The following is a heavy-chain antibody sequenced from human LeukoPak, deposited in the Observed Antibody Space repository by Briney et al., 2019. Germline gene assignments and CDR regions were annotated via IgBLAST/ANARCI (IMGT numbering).Heavy chain of an antibody. CDR3: VKVRIVGAPTDCFDY. D-gene: IGHD1-26*01. V-gene: IGHV3-9*01. CDR2: ISWNSGTI. Sequence: PGGSLRLSCAASGFSFDDYAMHWVRQAPGKGLEWVSGISWNSGTIVYAASVKGRFTISRDNAKNSLYLQMNSLRAEDTALYYCVKVRIVGAPTDCFDYWGQGTLVTVSS. J-gene: IGHJ4*02. CDR1: GFSFDDYA.